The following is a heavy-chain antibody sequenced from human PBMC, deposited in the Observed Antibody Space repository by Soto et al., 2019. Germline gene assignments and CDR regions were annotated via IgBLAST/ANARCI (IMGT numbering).Heavy chain of an antibody. CDR2: IHYSGLI. J-gene: IGHJ5*02. CDR1: GGSITSGAYY. CDR3: ARYYFDSSGYSNWFDP. Sequence: SETLSLTCAVSGGSITSGAYYWTWIRQHPGKGLEWIAYIHYSGLIYYNPSLKSRVTISVDTSNNQFSLKLSSVTAADTAVYYCARYYFDSSGYSNWFDPWGQGTLVTVSS. V-gene: IGHV4-31*11. D-gene: IGHD3-22*01.